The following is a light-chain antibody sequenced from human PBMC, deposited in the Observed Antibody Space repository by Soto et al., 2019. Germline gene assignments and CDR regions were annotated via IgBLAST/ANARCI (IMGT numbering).Light chain of an antibody. CDR2: HAS. CDR1: QSISSW. V-gene: IGKV1-5*01. J-gene: IGKJ1*01. Sequence: DIHMTQSPSTLSASVGDRVTITCRASQSISSWLAWYQQKPGKAPKPLIYHASPLESGVPSMFGGSGSRTEFTLTISSLQPDDFATYYCQQYNNYSFGQGTKVDI. CDR3: QQYNNYS.